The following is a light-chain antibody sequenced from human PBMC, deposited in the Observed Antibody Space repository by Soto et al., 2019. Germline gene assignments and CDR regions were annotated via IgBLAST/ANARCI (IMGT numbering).Light chain of an antibody. V-gene: IGLV2-23*01. CDR1: NSDVGSHNF. CDR2: EAS. J-gene: IGLJ3*02. Sequence: QSALTQPASVSGSPGQSITISCTGTNSDVGSHNFVSWYQQYPGKAPKLLIYEASKRPSGISNRFSGSKSGNTASLTISGLQAEDEADYYCCSLTNGATWVFGGGTKVTVL. CDR3: CSLTNGATWV.